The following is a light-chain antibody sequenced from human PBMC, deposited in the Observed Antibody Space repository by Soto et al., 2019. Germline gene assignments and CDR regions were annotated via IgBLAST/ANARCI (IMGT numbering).Light chain of an antibody. CDR2: DVS. CDR1: QSVFTY. Sequence: EIVLTQSPATMSLSPGERATLSCRASQSVFTYLAWYQQKPGQAPRLIIYDVSDRATGIPGRFSGTGSGTDFTLTISSLEPEDFAVYYCHHRSNWPGTLGQGTKVDIK. V-gene: IGKV3-11*01. CDR3: HHRSNWPGT. J-gene: IGKJ1*01.